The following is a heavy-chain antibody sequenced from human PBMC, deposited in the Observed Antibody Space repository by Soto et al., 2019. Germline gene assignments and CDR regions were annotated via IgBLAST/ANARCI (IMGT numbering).Heavy chain of an antibody. V-gene: IGHV1-18*04. CDR3: ARDIAATGTRWFDP. Sequence: XSVKVSCNASGYPFTSYGIIWVRQAPGQGLEWMGWISADNGNTNYAQKVQGRVTMTTDTSTSTAYMELRSLRSDDTAVYFCARDIAATGTRWFDPWGQRTLVTVSS. D-gene: IGHD6-13*01. J-gene: IGHJ5*02. CDR2: ISADNGNT. CDR1: GYPFTSYG.